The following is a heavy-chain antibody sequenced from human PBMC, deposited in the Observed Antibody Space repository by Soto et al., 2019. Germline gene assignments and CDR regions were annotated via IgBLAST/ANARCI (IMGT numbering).Heavy chain of an antibody. CDR3: VHSHVLRWFGFDS. V-gene: IGHV2-5*02. D-gene: IGHD3-10*01. CDR1: ELSLSTSGVG. Sequence: QITLKESGPTLVEPTQTLTLTYTFSELSLSTSGVGVGWIRQPPGKALEWLALIYWDDDKRYSPYLKSRLTITQVTSNNQVVLTITNMDPVDTATYYCVHSHVLRWFGFDSWGQGTMVTVPS. CDR2: IYWDDDK. J-gene: IGHJ4*02.